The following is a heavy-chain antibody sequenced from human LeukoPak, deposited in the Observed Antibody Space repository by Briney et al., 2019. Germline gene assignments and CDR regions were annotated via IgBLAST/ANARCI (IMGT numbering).Heavy chain of an antibody. J-gene: IGHJ4*02. Sequence: ASVKVSCKASGYTFTSYYIHWVRQAPGQGLEWMGIINPGGRSTSYAQKFQGRVTMTRDTSTSTVYMELRSLRSEDTAVYYCARGGDGYNTIGYWGQGTLVTVSS. CDR3: ARGGDGYNTIGY. CDR1: GYTFTSYY. D-gene: IGHD5-24*01. V-gene: IGHV1-46*01. CDR2: INPGGRST.